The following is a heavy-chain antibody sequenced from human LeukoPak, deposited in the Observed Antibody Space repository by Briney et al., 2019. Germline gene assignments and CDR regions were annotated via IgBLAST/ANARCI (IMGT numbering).Heavy chain of an antibody. CDR1: GGSFSGYY. V-gene: IGHV4-34*01. J-gene: IGHJ5*02. CDR3: ARGLRRWFDP. CDR2: INHSGST. Sequence: PSETLSLTCAVYGGSFSGYYWSWIRQPPGKGLEWIGEINHSGSTNYNPSLKSRVTISVDTSKNQFSLKLSSVTAADTAVYYWARGLRRWFDPWGQGTLVTVSS. D-gene: IGHD6-6*01.